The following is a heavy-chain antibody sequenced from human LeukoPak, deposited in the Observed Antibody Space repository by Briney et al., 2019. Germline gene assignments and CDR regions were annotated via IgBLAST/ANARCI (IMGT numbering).Heavy chain of an antibody. Sequence: TSETLSLTCTVSGGSVSSGSYYWSWIRQPPGKGLEWIGSIFHSGSTYYNPSLKSRVTISVDTSKNQFSLKLSSVTAADTAVYHCARGASFGYWGQGTLVTVSS. V-gene: IGHV4-39*07. J-gene: IGHJ4*02. CDR3: ARGASFGY. CDR1: GGSVSSGSYY. CDR2: IFHSGST.